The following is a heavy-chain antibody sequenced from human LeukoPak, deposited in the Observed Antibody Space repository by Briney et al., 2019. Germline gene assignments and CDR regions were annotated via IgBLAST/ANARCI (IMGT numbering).Heavy chain of an antibody. CDR3: ARVMISSPCFDP. Sequence: SETLSLTCTVSGVSISSSSYYWGWIRQPPGKGLEWIGSIYYSGSTCYNPSLKSRVTISVDTSKNQFSLKLSSVTAADTAVYYCARVMISSPCFDPWGQGTLVTVSS. D-gene: IGHD3-16*01. V-gene: IGHV4-39*07. J-gene: IGHJ5*02. CDR1: GVSISSSSYY. CDR2: IYYSGST.